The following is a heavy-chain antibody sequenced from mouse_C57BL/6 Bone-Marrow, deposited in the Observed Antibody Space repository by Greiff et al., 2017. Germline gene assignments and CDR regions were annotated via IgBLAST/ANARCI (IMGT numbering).Heavy chain of an antibody. CDR3: GRSDYYAMDY. CDR2: IDPSDSYT. V-gene: IGHV1-69*01. CDR1: GYTFTSYW. Sequence: QVQLQQPGAELVMPGASVKLSCKASGYTFTSYWMHWVKQRPGQGLEWIGEIDPSDSYTNYNQKFKGKSTLTVDKSSSTAYMQLSSLTSEDSAVYYCGRSDYYAMDYWGQGTSVTVSS. J-gene: IGHJ4*01.